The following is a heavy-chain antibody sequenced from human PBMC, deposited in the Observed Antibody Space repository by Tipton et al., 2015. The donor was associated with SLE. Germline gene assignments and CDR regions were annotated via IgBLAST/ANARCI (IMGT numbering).Heavy chain of an antibody. CDR2: IYRGGGST. V-gene: IGHV3-23*03. Sequence: SLRLSCAASGFTFSNFAMNWVRQAPGKGLEWVSLIYRGGGSTYSADFVKGRFTISRDNSKNTLYLQMNSLRAEDTAVYYCAKGSGLGIREAFDMWGQGTLVTVSA. J-gene: IGHJ3*02. D-gene: IGHD3-16*01. CDR3: AKGSGLGIREAFDM. CDR1: GFTFSNFA.